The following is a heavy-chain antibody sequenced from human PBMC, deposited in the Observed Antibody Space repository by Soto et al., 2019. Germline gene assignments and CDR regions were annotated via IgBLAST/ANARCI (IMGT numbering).Heavy chain of an antibody. J-gene: IGHJ5*02. V-gene: IGHV4-39*01. CDR2: IFYTGST. D-gene: IGHD6-13*01. CDR1: RGPIDSDRYS. CDR3: ARPKTIGAAAGKGWFDP. Sequence: NPSKTLPLTSTVSRGPIDSDRYSWAWIRQPQRKGLEWIGIIFYTGSTYYSPSLKGRLTISVDPSKNQFSLKLTSVTAADTAMYYCARPKTIGAAAGKGWFDPWGQGTLVT.